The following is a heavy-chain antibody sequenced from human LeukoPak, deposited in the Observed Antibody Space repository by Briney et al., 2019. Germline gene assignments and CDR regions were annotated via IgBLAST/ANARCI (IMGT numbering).Heavy chain of an antibody. CDR3: TTVGPSGDSSDAFDI. Sequence: PGGSLRLSCAASGFTFSDYYMSWVRQAPGKGLEWVGRIKSKTDGGTTNHAAPVKGRFTISRDDSKNTLYLQMNSLINEDRAVYFCTTVGPSGDSSDAFDIWGQGTMVTVSS. CDR2: IKSKTDGGTT. CDR1: GFTFSDYY. D-gene: IGHD2-21*02. J-gene: IGHJ3*02. V-gene: IGHV3-15*01.